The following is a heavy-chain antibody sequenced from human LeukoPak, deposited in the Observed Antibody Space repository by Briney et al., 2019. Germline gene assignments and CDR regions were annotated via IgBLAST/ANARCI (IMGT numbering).Heavy chain of an antibody. V-gene: IGHV1-2*02. J-gene: IGHJ4*02. Sequence: ASVKVSCKASGYTFTGYYMHWVRQAPGQGLEWMGWINPNSGGTNYAQKFQGRVTMTRDTSISTAYMELSRLRSDDTAVYYCARDRAYDSSGYYRDYWGQRTLVTVSS. CDR2: INPNSGGT. CDR1: GYTFTGYY. CDR3: ARDRAYDSSGYYRDY. D-gene: IGHD3-22*01.